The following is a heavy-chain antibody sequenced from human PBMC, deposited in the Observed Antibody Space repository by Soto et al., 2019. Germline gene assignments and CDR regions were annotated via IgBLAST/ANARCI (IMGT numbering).Heavy chain of an antibody. D-gene: IGHD3-22*01. CDR3: ARHQDYYDGKGAFDI. Sequence: KTSETLSLTCTVSGGSVSSGSYHWNWIRQPPGKGLEWIGYIYYTGGTNYNPSLASRVTVSVDTSKNQFSLKVTSVTAADTAVYYCARHQDYYDGKGAFDIWGQGTMVTVS. J-gene: IGHJ3*02. V-gene: IGHV4-61*01. CDR2: IYYTGGT. CDR1: GGSVSSGSYH.